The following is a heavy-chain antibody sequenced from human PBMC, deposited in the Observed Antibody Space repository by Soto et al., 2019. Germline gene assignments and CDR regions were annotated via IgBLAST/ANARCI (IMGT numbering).Heavy chain of an antibody. Sequence: GGSLRLSCVVSGVTFSSYSMSWVRQAPWKGLQWVSTVLDSGVRTFYAASVKGRFTISRDNSRNTLYLEMNSLRAEDTALYYCAKDAYGSSRLNVYYCGEGTLVALCS. D-gene: IGHD3-10*01. CDR1: GVTFSSYS. CDR2: VLDSGVRT. CDR3: AKDAYGSSRLNVYY. V-gene: IGHV3-23*01. J-gene: IGHJ4*02.